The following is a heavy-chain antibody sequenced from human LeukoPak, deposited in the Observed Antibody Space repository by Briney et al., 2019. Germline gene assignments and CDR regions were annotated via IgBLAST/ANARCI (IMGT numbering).Heavy chain of an antibody. Sequence: SETLSLTCTVSGGSISTDHWSWIRQPPGKGLEWIGYMYYSGSTNCNPSLKSRVTISGDTSKNQFSLKLSSVTAADTAVYYCARLNSYYFDYWGQGNLVTVSS. CDR2: MYYSGST. V-gene: IGHV4-59*08. J-gene: IGHJ4*02. CDR3: ARLNSYYFDY. D-gene: IGHD5-18*01. CDR1: GGSISTDH.